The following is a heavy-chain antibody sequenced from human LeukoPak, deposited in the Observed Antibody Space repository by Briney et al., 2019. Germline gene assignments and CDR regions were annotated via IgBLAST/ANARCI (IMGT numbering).Heavy chain of an antibody. Sequence: PSETLSLTCAVYGGSFSDYYWNWIRQPPGKGLEWIGEVNDRGSTNYNPSLKSRVSISVDTSKKEFSLRLSSVTAADTAEYYCARGGCNSTSCYLIWMYMDVWGKGTTVTVSS. CDR2: VNDRGST. CDR1: GGSFSDYY. D-gene: IGHD2-2*01. J-gene: IGHJ6*03. V-gene: IGHV4-34*01. CDR3: ARGGCNSTSCYLIWMYMDV.